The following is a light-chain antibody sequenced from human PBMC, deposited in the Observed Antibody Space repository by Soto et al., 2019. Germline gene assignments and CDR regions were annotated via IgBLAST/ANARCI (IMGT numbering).Light chain of an antibody. CDR2: GNS. CDR3: QSYDSSLSGGV. CDR1: SSNIGAGYD. V-gene: IGLV1-40*01. Sequence: QLVLTQPPSVSGAPGQRVTISCTGTSSNIGAGYDVHWYEQLPGTAPKLLIYGNSNRPSGVPDRLSGSKSGTSASLAITGLQAENEADYYCQSYDSSLSGGVFIGGTKVTVL. J-gene: IGLJ3*02.